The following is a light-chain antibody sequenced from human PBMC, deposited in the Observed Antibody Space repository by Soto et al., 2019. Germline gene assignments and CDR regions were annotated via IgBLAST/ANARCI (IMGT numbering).Light chain of an antibody. CDR1: QSISTY. Sequence: DIQMTQSPSSLSPSVGDRVTITCRASQSISTYLNWYQLKPGKAPKLLIYATSTLQSGVPSRFSGSGSGTDFTLTISSLQPEDFATYYCQQSYTMPFTFGPGTKVEIE. V-gene: IGKV1-39*01. CDR2: ATS. CDR3: QQSYTMPFT. J-gene: IGKJ3*01.